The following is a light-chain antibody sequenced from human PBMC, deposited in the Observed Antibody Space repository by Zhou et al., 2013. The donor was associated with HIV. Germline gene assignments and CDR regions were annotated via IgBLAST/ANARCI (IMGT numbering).Light chain of an antibody. CDR3: QQRSNWPPSIT. CDR1: QSLSGD. CDR2: GAS. V-gene: IGKV3-11*01. J-gene: IGKJ5*01. Sequence: EIVMTQSPATLSVSPGERATLSCRASQSLSGDLAWYQQKPGRAPRLLIYGASTRATGIPARFSGSGSGTDFTLTISSLEPEDFAVYYCQQRSNWPPSITFGQGTRLEIK.